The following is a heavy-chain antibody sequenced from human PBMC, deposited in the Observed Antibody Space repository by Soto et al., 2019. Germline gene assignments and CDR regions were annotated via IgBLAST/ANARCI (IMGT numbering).Heavy chain of an antibody. Sequence: SETLSLTCAVYGGSFSGYYWSWIRQPPGKGLEWIGEINHSGSTNYNPSLKSRVTISVDTSKNQFSLKLGSVTAADTAVYYCARILGWGSYPYRPGSWFDPWGQGTLVTVSS. CDR1: GGSFSGYY. V-gene: IGHV4-34*01. D-gene: IGHD3-16*01. CDR2: INHSGST. CDR3: ARILGWGSYPYRPGSWFDP. J-gene: IGHJ5*02.